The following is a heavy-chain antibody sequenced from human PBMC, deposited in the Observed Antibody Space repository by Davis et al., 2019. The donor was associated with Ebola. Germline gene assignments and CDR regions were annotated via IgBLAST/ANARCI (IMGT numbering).Heavy chain of an antibody. CDR3: ASWGPYDYVWGSYGY. D-gene: IGHD3-16*01. Sequence: MPGGSLRPSCAVHGGSFSGYYWSWIRQSPGKGLEWIGYMYYSGSTNYNPSLKGRVTISVDTSKNQFSLKLSSVTAADTAVYYCASWGPYDYVWGSYGYWGQGTLVTVSS. V-gene: IGHV4-59*08. CDR2: MYYSGST. J-gene: IGHJ4*02. CDR1: GGSFSGYY.